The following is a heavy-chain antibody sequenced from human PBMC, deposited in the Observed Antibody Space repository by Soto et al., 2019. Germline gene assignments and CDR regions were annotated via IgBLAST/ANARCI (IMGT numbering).Heavy chain of an antibody. Sequence: ASVKVSCKASGYTFTSYDINWVRQATGQGLEWMGWMNPNSGNTGYTQKFQGRVTMTRTTSITTAYMELSSLTSEDTAVYYCVRMGHHTLWGHGTMVTVSS. J-gene: IGHJ3*01. D-gene: IGHD2-2*02. CDR2: MNPNSGNT. CDR3: VRMGHHTL. V-gene: IGHV1-8*01. CDR1: GYTFTSYD.